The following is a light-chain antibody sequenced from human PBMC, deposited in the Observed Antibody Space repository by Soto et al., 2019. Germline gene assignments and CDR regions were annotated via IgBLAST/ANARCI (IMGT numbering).Light chain of an antibody. V-gene: IGKV1-39*01. CDR2: DAS. CDR1: QTISSY. J-gene: IGKJ2*01. Sequence: DNQMTQSPSSLSASVGDRVTITSRASQTISSYLNWYQQRPGKAPNLLIYDASTLHSGVASRFSGSGSGTDFTLTISSLQPEDFASYYCQQTYNLPYTFGQGTKLEIK. CDR3: QQTYNLPYT.